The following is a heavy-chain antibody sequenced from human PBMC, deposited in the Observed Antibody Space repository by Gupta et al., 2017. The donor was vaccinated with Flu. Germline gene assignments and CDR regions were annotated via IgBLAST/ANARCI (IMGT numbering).Heavy chain of an antibody. J-gene: IGHJ4*02. CDR2: LYDRGRT. CDR3: ARRVIGSYSDY. V-gene: IGHV4-39*01. D-gene: IGHD1-26*01. Sequence: GWIRQPPGKGLEWIGPLYDRGRTNYNPSHKSRGTISVDTSQNQFSLKLKYVTAADTAVYYCARRVIGSYSDYWGQGTLVTVSS.